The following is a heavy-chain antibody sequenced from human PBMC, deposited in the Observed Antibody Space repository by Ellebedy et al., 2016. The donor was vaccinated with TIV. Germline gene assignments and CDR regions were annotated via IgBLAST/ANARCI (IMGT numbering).Heavy chain of an antibody. CDR2: MNPNSGNT. CDR3: ARVRGYCSSTSCPAYYYYYYMDV. D-gene: IGHD2-2*01. Sequence: ASVKVSXXASGYTFTSYDINWVRQATGQGLEWMGWMNPNSGNTGYAQKFQGRVTMTRNTSISTAYMELSSLRSEDTAVYYCARVRGYCSSTSCPAYYYYYYMDVWGKGTTVTVSS. J-gene: IGHJ6*03. CDR1: GYTFTSYD. V-gene: IGHV1-8*01.